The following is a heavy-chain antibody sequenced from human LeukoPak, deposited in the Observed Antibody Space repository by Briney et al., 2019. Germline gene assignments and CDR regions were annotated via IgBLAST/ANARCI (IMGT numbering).Heavy chain of an antibody. CDR1: GGSIDSYC. D-gene: IGHD3/OR15-3a*01. CDR3: ARVRPGLGRYYFDY. J-gene: IGHJ4*02. V-gene: IGHV4-59*01. Sequence: PSETLSVTCAVSGGSIDSYCWSWIRQPPGKGLVWIAYICYTGSTNYNPSLKSRVTISVDTSKNQFSLKLSSVTAADTAVYYCARVRPGLGRYYFDYWGQGTLVTVSS. CDR2: ICYTGST.